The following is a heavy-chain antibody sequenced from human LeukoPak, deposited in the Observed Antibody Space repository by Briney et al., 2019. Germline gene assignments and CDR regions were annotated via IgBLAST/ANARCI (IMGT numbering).Heavy chain of an antibody. CDR3: ARGRPSLYYYDSSGYYSDY. CDR1: GYTFTSYD. V-gene: IGHV1-8*01. Sequence: ASVKVSCKASGYTFTSYDINWARQATGQGLEWMGWMNPNSGNTGYAQKFQGRVTMTRNTSISTAYMELSSLRSEDTAVYYCARGRPSLYYYDSSGYYSDYWGQGTLVTVSS. J-gene: IGHJ4*02. D-gene: IGHD3-22*01. CDR2: MNPNSGNT.